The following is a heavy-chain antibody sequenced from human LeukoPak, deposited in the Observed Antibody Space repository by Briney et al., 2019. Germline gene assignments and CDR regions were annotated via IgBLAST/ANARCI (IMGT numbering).Heavy chain of an antibody. D-gene: IGHD3-9*01. CDR2: ISSSSSTI. Sequence: GGSLTLSCAASGFTFSSYSMNWVRQAPGKGLEWVSYISSSSSTIYYADSVKGRFTISRNNAKNSLYLQMNSLRAEDTAVYYCVRQTTYYDILTGYDRGPSFDYWGQGTLVTVSS. J-gene: IGHJ4*02. V-gene: IGHV3-48*04. CDR3: VRQTTYYDILTGYDRGPSFDY. CDR1: GFTFSSYS.